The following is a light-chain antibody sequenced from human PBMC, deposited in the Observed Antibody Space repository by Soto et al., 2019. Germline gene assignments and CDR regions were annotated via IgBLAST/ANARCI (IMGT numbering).Light chain of an antibody. Sequence: DIQMTPSPSTLSASVGDRVTITCRASQSISNWLAWYQQKPGKAPNLLIYAASSLQSGVPSRFSGSGSGTEFTLTITSLQADDFATYYCQQYDIHSTFGQGTRLEIK. CDR2: AAS. CDR1: QSISNW. CDR3: QQYDIHST. V-gene: IGKV1-5*01. J-gene: IGKJ5*01.